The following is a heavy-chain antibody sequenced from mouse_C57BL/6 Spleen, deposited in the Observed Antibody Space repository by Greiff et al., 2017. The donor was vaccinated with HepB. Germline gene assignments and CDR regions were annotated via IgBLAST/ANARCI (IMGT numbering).Heavy chain of an antibody. CDR3: ARAELGRAMDY. CDR2: IYPGDGDT. CDR1: GYAFSSSW. V-gene: IGHV1-82*01. D-gene: IGHD4-1*01. Sequence: VKLQESGPELVKPGASVKISCKASGYAFSSSWMNWVKQRPGKGLEWIGRIYPGDGDTNYNGKFKGKATLTADKSSSTAYMQLSSLTSEDSAVYFCARAELGRAMDYWGQGTSVTVSS. J-gene: IGHJ4*01.